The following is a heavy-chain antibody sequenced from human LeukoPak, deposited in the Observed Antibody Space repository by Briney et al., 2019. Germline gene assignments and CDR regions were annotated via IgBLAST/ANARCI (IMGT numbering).Heavy chain of an antibody. CDR3: ARGWIGPLVRLQLFDY. D-gene: IGHD1-1*01. Sequence: GGSLRLSCAASGFTLSTYSMNWVRQAPGKGLEWVSYISSSSSTIYYADSVKGRFTISRDNAKNSLDLQMNSLRAEDTAVYYCARGWIGPLVRLQLFDYWGQGTLVTVSS. J-gene: IGHJ4*02. CDR1: GFTLSTYS. CDR2: ISSSSSTI. V-gene: IGHV3-48*01.